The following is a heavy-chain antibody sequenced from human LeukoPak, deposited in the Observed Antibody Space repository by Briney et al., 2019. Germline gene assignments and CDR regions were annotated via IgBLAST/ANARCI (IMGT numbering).Heavy chain of an antibody. CDR2: IGTAGDT. Sequence: GSLRLSCAASGFTFSSYDMHWVRQATGKGLEWVSAIGTAGDTYYPGSVKGRFTISRENAKNSLYLQMNSLRAEDTALYYCAKDIFTGIAAAGAIDYWGQGTLVTVSS. CDR3: AKDIFTGIAAAGAIDY. V-gene: IGHV3-13*01. J-gene: IGHJ4*02. CDR1: GFTFSSYD. D-gene: IGHD6-13*01.